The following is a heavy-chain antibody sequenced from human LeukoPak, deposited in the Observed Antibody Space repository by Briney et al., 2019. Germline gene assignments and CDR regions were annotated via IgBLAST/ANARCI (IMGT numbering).Heavy chain of an antibody. CDR1: GGSISGYY. J-gene: IGHJ3*02. D-gene: IGHD2-8*02. CDR2: IYYSGST. V-gene: IGHV4-59*01. CDR3: ARELVGDAFDI. Sequence: SETLSLTCAVSGGSISGYYWSWIRQPPGKGLEWIGYIYYSGSTNYNPSLKSRVTISVDTSKNQFSLKLSSVTAADTAVYYCARELVGDAFDIWGQGTMVTVSS.